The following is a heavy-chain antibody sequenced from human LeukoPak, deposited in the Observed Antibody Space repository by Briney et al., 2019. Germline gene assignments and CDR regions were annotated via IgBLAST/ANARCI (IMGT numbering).Heavy chain of an antibody. J-gene: IGHJ4*02. D-gene: IGHD2-21*02. CDR3: AKGVEQIVVVTAQHYLDY. CDR1: GFTFSSYG. V-gene: IGHV3-30*02. CDR2: IRYDGSNK. Sequence: PGGSLRLSCAASGFTFSSYGMHWVRQAPGKGLEWVAFIRYDGSNKYYADSVKGRFTISRDNSKNTLYLQMNTLIADDTAVYYCAKGVEQIVVVTAQHYLDYWGQGTLVTVSS.